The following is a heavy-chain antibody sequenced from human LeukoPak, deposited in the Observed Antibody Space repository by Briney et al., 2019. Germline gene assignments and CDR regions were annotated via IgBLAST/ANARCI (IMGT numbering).Heavy chain of an antibody. Sequence: GGSLRLSCAASGFTFSSYWMNWVRQAPGKGLVWVSRIASDGSSTTYADSVKGRFSISRDNAKNTPYLQMNSLRVEDTAVYYCARGRPHGNDYWGQGTLVTVSS. J-gene: IGHJ4*02. CDR1: GFTFSSYW. CDR3: ARGRPHGNDY. V-gene: IGHV3-74*01. D-gene: IGHD4-23*01. CDR2: IASDGSST.